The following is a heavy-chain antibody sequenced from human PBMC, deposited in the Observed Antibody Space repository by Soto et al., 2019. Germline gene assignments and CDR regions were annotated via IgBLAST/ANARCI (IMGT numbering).Heavy chain of an antibody. CDR1: GFTFEDSV. CDR3: AREAVAVAAHGDYGMDV. J-gene: IGHJ6*02. CDR2: ISGSSSYI. V-gene: IGHV3-21*01. D-gene: IGHD6-19*01. Sequence: PGGSLRLSCVVSGFTFEDSVMNWVRQSPGKGLEWVSSISGSSSYIYYSDSLKGRFTISRDNAKNSLYLKMNSLRAEDTAVYYCAREAVAVAAHGDYGMDVWGQGTTVTVSS.